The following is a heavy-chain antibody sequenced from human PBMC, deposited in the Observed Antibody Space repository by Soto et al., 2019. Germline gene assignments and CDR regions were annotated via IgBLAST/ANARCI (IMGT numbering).Heavy chain of an antibody. V-gene: IGHV4-34*01. J-gene: IGHJ4*02. D-gene: IGHD7-27*01. Sequence: QVQLQQWGAGLLKPSETLSLTCAVYGGSFSGYYWSWIRQPPGKGLEWIGEINHSGSTNYNPSLKGRVPTPVDTSKNQFSLKLCPLTAADPAGYYCARGWGRISDYWGQGALVAVSS. CDR2: INHSGST. CDR1: GGSFSGYY. CDR3: ARGWGRISDY.